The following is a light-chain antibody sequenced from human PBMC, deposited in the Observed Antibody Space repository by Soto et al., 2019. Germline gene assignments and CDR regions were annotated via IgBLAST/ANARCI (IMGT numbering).Light chain of an antibody. CDR1: QRISTN. CDR2: GAS. Sequence: EVVMSQSPSTLSVSPGERATLSCRASQRISTNLAWYQQKPSQAPRLLIYGASNRATGIPDRFSGSGSGTDFTLTISRLEPEDFAVYYCQQYGSSGTFGQGTKVDIK. V-gene: IGKV3-20*01. CDR3: QQYGSSGT. J-gene: IGKJ1*01.